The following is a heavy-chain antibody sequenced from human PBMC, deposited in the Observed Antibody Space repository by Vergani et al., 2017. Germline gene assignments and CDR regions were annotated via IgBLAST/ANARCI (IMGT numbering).Heavy chain of an antibody. CDR2: VYYDGST. CDR1: GDSISNYY. Sequence: QVQLQESGPGLVKPSETLSLTCTISGDSISNYYGNWIRQPPGKGLDWIGYVYYDGSTNYNPSLKSRVNMSMATSKKQFSLKVSSVTAADPAVYYCAREVMTSFGGDRWTYFYYMDVWGKGTTVTVSS. V-gene: IGHV4-59*01. CDR3: AREVMTSFGGDRWTYFYYMDV. J-gene: IGHJ6*03. D-gene: IGHD3-16*01.